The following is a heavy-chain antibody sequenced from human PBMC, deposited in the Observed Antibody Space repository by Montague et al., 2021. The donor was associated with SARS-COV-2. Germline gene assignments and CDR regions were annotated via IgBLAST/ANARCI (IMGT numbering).Heavy chain of an antibody. CDR2: LEKKKST. D-gene: IGHD6-13*01. CDR3: ARVSLAAAATRGDY. CDR1: GVVELRRRSE. Sequence: SETLSLTCTVSGVVELRRRSEEHTSELQSHHELVCRLLLEKKKSTNYNPSLKSRVTISLDTSKNQFSLKLTSVTAADTAVYYCARVSLAAAATRGDYWGQGTLVTVS. V-gene: IGHV4-61*01. J-gene: IGHJ4*02.